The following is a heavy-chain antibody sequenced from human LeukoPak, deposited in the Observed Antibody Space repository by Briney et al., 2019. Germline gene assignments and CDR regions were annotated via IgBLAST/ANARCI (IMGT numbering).Heavy chain of an antibody. CDR2: INPNSGGT. CDR3: ARQSCSGGSCFFDY. V-gene: IGHV1-2*02. D-gene: IGHD2-15*01. CDR1: GYTFTGYY. J-gene: IGHJ4*02. Sequence: ASVKVSCKASGYTFTGYYMHWVRQAPGQGLEWMGWINPNSGGTNYAQKFQGRVTMTRDTSISTDYMELSRLRSDDTAVYYCARQSCSGGSCFFDYWGQGTLVTVSS.